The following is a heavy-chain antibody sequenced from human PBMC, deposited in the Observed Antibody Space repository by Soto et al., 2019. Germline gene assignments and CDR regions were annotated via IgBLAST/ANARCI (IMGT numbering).Heavy chain of an antibody. D-gene: IGHD3-10*02. CDR1: GFTFSSYW. CDR2: IKTDGSGT. CDR3: ARGDGDHYVGNGYRGRH. J-gene: IGHJ4*02. Sequence: EVHLVESGGGLVQPGGSLRLSCAASGFTFSSYWMHWVRQAPGKGLVWVSRIKTDGSGTYYADSVKGRLTISRDNAKNTLDVQMNSLRVEDTSVYYCARGDGDHYVGNGYRGRHWGPGPLVTVAS. V-gene: IGHV3-74*01.